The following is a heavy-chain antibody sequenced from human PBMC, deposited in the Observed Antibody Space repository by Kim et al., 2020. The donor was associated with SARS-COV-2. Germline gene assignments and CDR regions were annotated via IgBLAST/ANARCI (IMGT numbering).Heavy chain of an antibody. D-gene: IGHD4-17*01. J-gene: IGHJ3*01. Sequence: ASVKVSCKASGYTFTNYGISWVRQAPGQGLEWMGWISAYNGNTNYAQKLQGRVTMTTDTSTSTAYMEVRSLRSDDTAVYYCARALDYGDYLFWGQGTLVTVSS. V-gene: IGHV1-18*01. CDR1: GYTFTNYG. CDR2: ISAYNGNT. CDR3: ARALDYGDYLF.